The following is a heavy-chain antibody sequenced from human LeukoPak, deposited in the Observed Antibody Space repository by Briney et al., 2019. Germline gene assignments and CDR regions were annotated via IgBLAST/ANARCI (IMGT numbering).Heavy chain of an antibody. CDR2: IKQDGSEK. J-gene: IGHJ4*02. D-gene: IGHD5-18*01. Sequence: PGGSLRLSCTASGFTFTSYWLTWVRQAPGKGLEWVANIKQDGSEKCYVDSVKGRFTISRDNAKNSLYLQMNSLRAEDTAVYYCARDLVQLWSKDYWGQGTLVTVSS. CDR1: GFTFTSYW. V-gene: IGHV3-7*01. CDR3: ARDLVQLWSKDY.